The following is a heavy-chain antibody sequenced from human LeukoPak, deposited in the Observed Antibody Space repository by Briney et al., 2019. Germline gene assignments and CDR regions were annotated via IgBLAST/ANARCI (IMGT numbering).Heavy chain of an antibody. Sequence: KPSETLSLTCAVNDGAFSGYYWSSIPQTPGKGLDWIGGINHSGSTNYNPSLKSRVTISVDTSKNQFSLKLSSVTAADTAVYYCARGLRYSSSWYSAPDYWGQGTLVTVSS. CDR1: DGAFSGYY. CDR3: ARGLRYSSSWYSAPDY. CDR2: INHSGST. V-gene: IGHV4-34*01. D-gene: IGHD6-13*01. J-gene: IGHJ4*02.